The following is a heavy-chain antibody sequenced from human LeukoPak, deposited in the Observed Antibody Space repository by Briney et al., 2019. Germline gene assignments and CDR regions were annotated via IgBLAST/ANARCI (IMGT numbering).Heavy chain of an antibody. Sequence: GGSLRLSCAASGFTFSSYAMHWVRQAPGKGLEWVAVISYDGSNKYYADSVKGRFTISRDNSKNTLYLQMNSLRAEDTAVYYCARKSYSVSSIDYWGQGTLVTVSS. CDR1: GFTFSSYA. CDR3: ARKSYSVSSIDY. CDR2: ISYDGSNK. J-gene: IGHJ4*02. V-gene: IGHV3-30-3*01. D-gene: IGHD1-26*01.